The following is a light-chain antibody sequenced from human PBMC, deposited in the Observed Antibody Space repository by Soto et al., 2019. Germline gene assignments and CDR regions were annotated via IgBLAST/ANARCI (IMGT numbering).Light chain of an antibody. CDR3: QQYNIWPPYT. CDR1: QSVSSN. Sequence: EIVMTQSPATLSVSPGERATLSCRASQSVSSNLAWYQQKPGQAPRLLIYGASTRATGIPARFSGSGSGTAFTLTISSLQSEEFAVYYCQQYNIWPPYTFGQGTKLEIK. J-gene: IGKJ2*01. CDR2: GAS. V-gene: IGKV3-15*01.